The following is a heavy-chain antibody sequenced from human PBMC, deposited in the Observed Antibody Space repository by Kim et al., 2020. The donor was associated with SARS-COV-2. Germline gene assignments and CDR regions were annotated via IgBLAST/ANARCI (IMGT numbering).Heavy chain of an antibody. Sequence: ASVKVSCKASGYTFTSYAMNWVRQAPGQGLEWMGWINTNTGNPTYAQGFTGRFVFSLDTSVSTAYLQISSLKAEDTAVYYCARARYSSGWYVLYYYYGMDVWGQGTTVTVSS. J-gene: IGHJ6*02. CDR3: ARARYSSGWYVLYYYYGMDV. CDR2: INTNTGNP. CDR1: GYTFTSYA. V-gene: IGHV7-4-1*02. D-gene: IGHD6-19*01.